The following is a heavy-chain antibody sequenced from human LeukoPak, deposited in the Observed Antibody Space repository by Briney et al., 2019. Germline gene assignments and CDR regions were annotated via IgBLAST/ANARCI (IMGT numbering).Heavy chain of an antibody. CDR1: GLKFSSYG. V-gene: IGHV3-30*02. CDR2: IQFDGSNK. J-gene: IGHJ4*02. CDR3: AKDGLKPQKYYFDY. Sequence: GRSLRLSCAASGLKFSSYGMHWVRQAPGKGLQWVAFIQFDGSNKYYADSVKGRFTTSRDNSKNTLYLQMNSLRIEDTAVYYCAKDGLKPQKYYFDYWGQGTLVTVSS.